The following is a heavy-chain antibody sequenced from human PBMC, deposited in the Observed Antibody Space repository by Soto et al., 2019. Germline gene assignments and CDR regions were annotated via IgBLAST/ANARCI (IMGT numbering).Heavy chain of an antibody. Sequence: QVQLVQSGAEVKKPGSSVKVSCKASGGTFSSYAISWVRQAPGQGLEWMGGIIPIFGTANYAQKFQGRVAITRDTSASTAYMELSSLRSEDTAVYYCARGPNSLLGYCTTSSCYLDYWGQGTLVTVSS. D-gene: IGHD2-2*01. V-gene: IGHV1-69*06. CDR1: GGTFSSYA. CDR2: IIPIFGTA. J-gene: IGHJ4*02. CDR3: ARGPNSLLGYCTTSSCYLDY.